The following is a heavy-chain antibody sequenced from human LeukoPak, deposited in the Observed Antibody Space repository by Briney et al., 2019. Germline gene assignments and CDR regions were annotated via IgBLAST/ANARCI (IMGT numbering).Heavy chain of an antibody. CDR3: AREEFSYCSSTSCYGPFDY. Sequence: PGGSLRLSCAASGFTFSSYAMHWVRQAPGKGLEYVSAISSNGGSTYYANSVKGRFTIFRDNSKNTLYLQMGSLRAEDMAVYYCAREEFSYCSSTSCYGPFDYWGQGTLVTVSS. V-gene: IGHV3-64*01. CDR2: ISSNGGST. D-gene: IGHD2-2*01. J-gene: IGHJ4*02. CDR1: GFTFSSYA.